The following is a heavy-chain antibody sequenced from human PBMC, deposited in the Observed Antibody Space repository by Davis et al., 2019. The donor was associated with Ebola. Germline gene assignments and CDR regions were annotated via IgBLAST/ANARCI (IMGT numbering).Heavy chain of an antibody. V-gene: IGHV1-2*02. CDR3: AIVGFGSGNYHIDY. CDR1: GGTFSSYA. Sequence: ASVQVSCKASGGTFSSYAISWVRQAPGQGLEWMAWINPNSGGTNFAQKFQGRVTVTRDTSIGTAYMEVNRLTSDDTAVYYCAIVGFGSGNYHIDYWGQGTLVTVSS. CDR2: INPNSGGT. J-gene: IGHJ4*02. D-gene: IGHD3-16*01.